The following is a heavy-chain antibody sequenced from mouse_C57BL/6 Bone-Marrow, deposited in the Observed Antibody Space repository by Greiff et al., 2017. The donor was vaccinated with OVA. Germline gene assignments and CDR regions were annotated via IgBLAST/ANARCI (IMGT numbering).Heavy chain of an antibody. V-gene: IGHV1-54*01. CDR2: INPGSGGT. D-gene: IGHD1-1*01. CDR3: ARYPYYYGRRFDY. CDR1: GYAFTNYL. J-gene: IGHJ2*01. Sequence: VKLMESGAELVRPGTSVKVSCKASGYAFTNYLIEWVKQRPGQGLEWIGVINPGSGGTNYNEKFKGKATLTADKSSSTAYMQLSSLTSEDSAVYFCARYPYYYGRRFDYWGQGTTLTVSS.